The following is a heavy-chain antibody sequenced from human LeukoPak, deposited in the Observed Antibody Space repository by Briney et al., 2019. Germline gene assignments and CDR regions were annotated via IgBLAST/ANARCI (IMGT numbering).Heavy chain of an antibody. CDR2: FYYTGST. D-gene: IGHD3-9*01. Sequence: KTSGTLSLTCNVSGGSINSYSHYWGWIRQPPGRGLEWIGTFYYTGSTYYSSSLKRRVTISIDTSKNQFSLKLSSVTAADTAVYYCARHRKFDILYAFDIWGQGTMVSVSS. J-gene: IGHJ3*02. V-gene: IGHV4-39*01. CDR1: GGSINSYSHY. CDR3: ARHRKFDILYAFDI.